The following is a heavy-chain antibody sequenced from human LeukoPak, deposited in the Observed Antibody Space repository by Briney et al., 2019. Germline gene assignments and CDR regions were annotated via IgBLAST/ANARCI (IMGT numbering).Heavy chain of an antibody. V-gene: IGHV3-23*01. Sequence: GGSLRLSCAAPGFTFSSYAMSWVRQAPGQGREWVSAISGSGGSTYYADSVKGRFTISRDNSKNTLYLQMNSLRAEDTAVYYCAKMGEEGGAIDYWGQGTLVTVSS. J-gene: IGHJ4*02. D-gene: IGHD4/OR15-4a*01. CDR3: AKMGEEGGAIDY. CDR1: GFTFSSYA. CDR2: ISGSGGST.